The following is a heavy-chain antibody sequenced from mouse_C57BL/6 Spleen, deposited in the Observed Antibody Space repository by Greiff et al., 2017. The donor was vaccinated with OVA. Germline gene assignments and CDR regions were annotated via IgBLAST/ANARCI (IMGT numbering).Heavy chain of an antibody. CDR2: TWWDDDK. J-gene: IGHJ2*01. Sequence: QVQLKESGPGILQPSQTLSLTCSFSGFSLSTFGMGVGWIRQPSGKGLEWLAHTWWDDDKYYNPALKSRLTTSKDTSKNQVFPKIANVDAADTATYYCARMAGEGYYFDDWGQGTTLTVSS. CDR1: GFSLSTFGMG. V-gene: IGHV8-8*01. D-gene: IGHD3-3*01. CDR3: ARMAGEGYYFDD.